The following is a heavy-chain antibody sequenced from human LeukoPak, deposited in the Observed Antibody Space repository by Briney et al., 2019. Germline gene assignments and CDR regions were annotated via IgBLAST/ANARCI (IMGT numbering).Heavy chain of an antibody. Sequence: WGSLRLSCAASGFTFKSYEMNWVRQAPGEGLEWVSYISESGNSMYYADSVKGRFTISRDNAKNSPYPQMNGLRAEDTAVYYCAKDWTKGLDDAFDIWGQGTMVTVSS. CDR1: GFTFKSYE. V-gene: IGHV3-48*03. J-gene: IGHJ3*02. CDR3: AKDWTKGLDDAFDI. D-gene: IGHD3/OR15-3a*01. CDR2: ISESGNSM.